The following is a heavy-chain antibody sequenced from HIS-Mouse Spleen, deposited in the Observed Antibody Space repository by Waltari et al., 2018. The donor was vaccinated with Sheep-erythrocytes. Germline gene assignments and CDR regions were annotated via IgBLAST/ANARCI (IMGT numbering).Heavy chain of an antibody. CDR1: GFTFSSYG. V-gene: IGHV3-30*18. Sequence: QVQLVESGGGVVQPGRSLRLSCAASGFTFSSYGMHWVRQAPGKGLEWVAVRADDGSNKYYADSVKGRFTISRDNSKNTLYLQMNSLRAEDTAVYYCAKVRTVNYWYFDLWGRGTLVTVSS. CDR2: RADDGSNK. CDR3: AKVRTVNYWYFDL. D-gene: IGHD1-1*01. J-gene: IGHJ2*01.